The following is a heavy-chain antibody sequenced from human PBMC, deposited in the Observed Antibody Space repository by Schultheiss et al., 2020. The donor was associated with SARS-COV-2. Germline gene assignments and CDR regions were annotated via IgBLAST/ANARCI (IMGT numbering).Heavy chain of an antibody. CDR3: ARGYRYYYYMDV. V-gene: IGHV4-34*01. CDR1: GGSFSGYY. CDR2: IYTSGST. D-gene: IGHD1-1*01. J-gene: IGHJ6*03. Sequence: SETLSLTCAVYGGSFSGYYWSWIRQPPGKGLEWIGRIYTSGSTYYNPSLKSRVTISVDTSKNQFSLKLSSVTAADTAVYYCARGYRYYYYMDVWGKGTTVTVSS.